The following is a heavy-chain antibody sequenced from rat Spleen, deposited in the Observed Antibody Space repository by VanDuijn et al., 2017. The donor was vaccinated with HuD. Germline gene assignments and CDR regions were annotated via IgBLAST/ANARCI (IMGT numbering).Heavy chain of an antibody. Sequence: EVQLVESGGGLVQPGRSMKLSCAASGLSFSNYDMAWVRQAPTKGLEWVASISYDGTATYYRDSVKGRFTLSRDNAKSTLYLQMGSLRSEDTATYYCTREGLYPWGQGTLVTVSS. CDR3: TREGLYP. CDR1: GLSFSNYD. V-gene: IGHV5-20*01. D-gene: IGHD1-4*01. J-gene: IGHJ3*01. CDR2: ISYDGTAT.